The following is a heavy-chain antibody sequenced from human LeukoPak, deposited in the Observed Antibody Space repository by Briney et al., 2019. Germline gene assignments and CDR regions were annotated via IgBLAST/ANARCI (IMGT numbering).Heavy chain of an antibody. J-gene: IGHJ4*02. CDR2: IKQDGSEK. V-gene: IGHV3-7*01. CDR3: ARDPIVGATTSAGV. D-gene: IGHD1-26*01. Sequence: GWSLRLSCAASGFTFSSYWMSWVRQAPGKGLEWVANIKQDGSEKYYVDSVKGRFTISRDNAKNSLYLQMNSLRAEDTAVYYCARDPIVGATTSAGVWGQGTQVTVSS. CDR1: GFTFSSYW.